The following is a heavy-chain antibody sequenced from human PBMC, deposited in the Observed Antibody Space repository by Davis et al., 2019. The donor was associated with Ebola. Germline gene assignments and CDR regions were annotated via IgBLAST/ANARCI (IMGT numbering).Heavy chain of an antibody. CDR2: ISGSGDRT. CDR1: GVTFSSYA. D-gene: IGHD5-24*01. J-gene: IGHJ4*02. V-gene: IGHV3-23*01. Sequence: GESLKISCAASGVTFSSYAMSWVRQAPGKGLEWVSAISGSGDRTFYADSVKGRFTISRDNAKNSLYLQMNSLRAEDTAVYYCARGPRKMATTNFDYWGQGTLVTVSS. CDR3: ARGPRKMATTNFDY.